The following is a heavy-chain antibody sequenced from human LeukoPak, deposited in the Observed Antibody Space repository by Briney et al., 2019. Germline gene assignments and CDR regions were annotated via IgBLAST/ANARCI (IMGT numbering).Heavy chain of an antibody. CDR2: VYYTGST. J-gene: IGHJ4*02. CDR3: ARGAMATIPFFDY. D-gene: IGHD5-24*01. CDR1: GGSISNYY. Sequence: SETLSLTCPVSGGSISNYYYWTWIRQPPGKGLEWIGYVYYTGSTNFNPSLKSRVTMSLDTSRNQFSLKLTSLTAADTAVYYCARGAMATIPFFDYSGQGTLVTVSS. V-gene: IGHV4-59*01.